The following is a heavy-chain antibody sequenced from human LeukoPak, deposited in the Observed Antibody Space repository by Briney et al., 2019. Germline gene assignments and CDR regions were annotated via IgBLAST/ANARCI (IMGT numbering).Heavy chain of an antibody. CDR2: ITAYNGNT. CDR3: AGRDGYNLGAY. J-gene: IGHJ4*02. V-gene: IGHV1-18*01. D-gene: IGHD5-24*01. Sequence: ASVKVSCKASGSTFTSYGISWVRRAPGHGLEWMGWITAYNGNTNYAQKLQCRVTMTTDTSTSTAYMELRSLRSDDPAVHYCAGRDGYNLGAYWGQGTLVTVS. CDR1: GSTFTSYG.